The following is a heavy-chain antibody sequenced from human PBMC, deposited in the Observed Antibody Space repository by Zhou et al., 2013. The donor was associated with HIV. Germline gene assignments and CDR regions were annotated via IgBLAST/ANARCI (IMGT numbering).Heavy chain of an antibody. CDR3: ARDRDSRARSFDI. V-gene: IGHV1-69*12. CDR2: IIPIFGTA. J-gene: IGHJ3*02. D-gene: IGHD6-13*01. CDR1: GGTFSSHA. Sequence: QVQLVQSGAEVKKSGSSVKVSCRASGGTFSSHAISWVRQAPGQGLEWMGGIIPIFGTANYAQKFQGRVTITADASTSTAYMDLRSLRSDDTAVYYCARDRDSRARSFDIWGQGTMVTVSS.